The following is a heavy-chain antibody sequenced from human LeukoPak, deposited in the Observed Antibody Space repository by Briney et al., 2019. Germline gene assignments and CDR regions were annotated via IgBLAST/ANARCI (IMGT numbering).Heavy chain of an antibody. D-gene: IGHD1-26*01. CDR2: ISWNSVTK. CDR3: ASGMRVGPNI. J-gene: IGHJ4*02. CDR1: GFTFGDYA. Sequence: PGRSLRLSCAASGFTFGDYAMSWVRQPPGKGLEWVSSISWNSVTKGYVDSVKGRFTISRDNAKNSLYLQMNSLRAEDTAVYYCASGMRVGPNIWGQGTLVTVSS. V-gene: IGHV3-9*01.